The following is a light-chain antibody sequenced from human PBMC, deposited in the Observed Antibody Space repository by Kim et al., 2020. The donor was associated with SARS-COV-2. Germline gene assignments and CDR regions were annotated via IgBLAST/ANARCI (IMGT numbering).Light chain of an antibody. V-gene: IGKV3-20*01. CDR2: GTS. CDR1: QSVRYTY. J-gene: IGKJ1*01. CDR3: QQYDTSPWT. Sequence: SPGERATLSCRASQSVRYTYLAWYQQKPGQAPRLLIYGTSIRVAGIPDRFSGSGSGTDFTLTISRLEPEDFAVYFCQQYDTSPWTFGRGTKVDIK.